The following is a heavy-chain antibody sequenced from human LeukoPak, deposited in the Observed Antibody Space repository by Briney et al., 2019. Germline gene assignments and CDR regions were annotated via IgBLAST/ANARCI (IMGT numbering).Heavy chain of an antibody. V-gene: IGHV1-69*05. D-gene: IGHD3-22*01. CDR2: IIPIFGTA. J-gene: IGHJ4*02. Sequence: SVKVSCKASGGTFSSYAISWVRQAPGQGLEWMGGIIPIFGTANYAQKFQGRVTITTDESTSTAYMELSSLRSGDTAVYYCARAKDDSSGYYPFDYWGQGTLVTVSS. CDR3: ARAKDDSSGYYPFDY. CDR1: GGTFSSYA.